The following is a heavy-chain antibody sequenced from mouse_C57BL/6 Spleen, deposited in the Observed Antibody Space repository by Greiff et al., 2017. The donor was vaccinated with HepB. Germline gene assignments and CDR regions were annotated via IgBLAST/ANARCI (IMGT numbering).Heavy chain of an antibody. CDR2: IYPGSGST. Sequence: QVQLQQPGAELVKPGASVKMSCKASGYTFTSYWITWVKQRPGQGLEWIGDIYPGSGSTNYNEKFKSKATLTVDTSSSTAYMQLSSLTSEDSAVYYCARSAVVATDAMDYWGQGTSVTVSS. CDR3: ARSAVVATDAMDY. D-gene: IGHD1-1*01. V-gene: IGHV1-55*01. CDR1: GYTFTSYW. J-gene: IGHJ4*01.